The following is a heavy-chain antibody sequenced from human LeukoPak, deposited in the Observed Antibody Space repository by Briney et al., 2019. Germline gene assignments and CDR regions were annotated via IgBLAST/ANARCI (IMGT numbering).Heavy chain of an antibody. CDR1: GGSISSSSYY. D-gene: IGHD6-19*01. Sequence: PSETLSLTCTVSGGSISSSSYYWGWVRQAPGKGLEWVAVISYDGNNKYYADSVKGRFTISRDNSKNTLYLQMNSLRPEDTAVYYCAKDSGSGWYVGYYFDYWGQGTLVTVSS. V-gene: IGHV3-30*18. J-gene: IGHJ4*02. CDR2: ISYDGNNK. CDR3: AKDSGSGWYVGYYFDY.